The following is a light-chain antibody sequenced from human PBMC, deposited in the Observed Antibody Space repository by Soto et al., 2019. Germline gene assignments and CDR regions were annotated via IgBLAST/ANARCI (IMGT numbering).Light chain of an antibody. Sequence: QSVLTQPPSVSGAPGQRVTISWTGSSSNIGAGYDVHWYQQLPGTAPKLLIYGNSNRPSGVPDRFSDSKSGTSASLAITGLQVEDEADYYCQSYDSSLSGSVFGGGTKLTVL. CDR1: SSNIGAGYD. V-gene: IGLV1-40*01. CDR3: QSYDSSLSGSV. J-gene: IGLJ3*02. CDR2: GNS.